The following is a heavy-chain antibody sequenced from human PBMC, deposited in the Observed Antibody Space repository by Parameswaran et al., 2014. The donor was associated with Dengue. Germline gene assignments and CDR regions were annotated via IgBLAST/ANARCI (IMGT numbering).Heavy chain of an antibody. D-gene: IGHD3/OR15-3a*01. CDR2: ISTSSSYT. Sequence: VRQMPGKGLEWVSYISTSSSYTNYADSVKGRFTISRDNAKNSLYLQMNSLRAEDTAVYYCARVGPEFWTGYNSIDYWGQGTLVTVSS. CDR3: ARVGPEFWTGYNSIDY. J-gene: IGHJ4*02. V-gene: IGHV3-11*06.